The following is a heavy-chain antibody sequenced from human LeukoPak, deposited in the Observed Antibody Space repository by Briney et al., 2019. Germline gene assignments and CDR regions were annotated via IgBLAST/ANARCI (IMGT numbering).Heavy chain of an antibody. D-gene: IGHD2-15*01. CDR1: GYTFTSYG. CDR2: ISAYNGNT. J-gene: IGHJ4*02. V-gene: IGHV1-18*01. CDR3: ARDLDIVVVVAANPSGY. Sequence: ASVKVSCKASGYTFTSYGISWARQAPGQGLEWMGWISAYNGNTNYAQKLQGRVTMTTDTSTSTAYMELRSLRSDDTAVYYCARDLDIVVVVAANPSGYWGQGTLVTVSS.